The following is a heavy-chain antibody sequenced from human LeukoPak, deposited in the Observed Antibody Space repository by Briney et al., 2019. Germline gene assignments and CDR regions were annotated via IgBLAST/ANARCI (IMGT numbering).Heavy chain of an antibody. V-gene: IGHV4-34*01. CDR3: ARLRLRYTRNGDSTSYEVFDI. Sequence: SETLSLTCAVYGGSFSGYYWSWIRQPPGKGLEWIGEINHSGSTNYNPSLKSRVTISVDTSKHQLSLKLSSVTAADTAVYYCARLRLRYTRNGDSTSYEVFDIWGQGTVVTVSS. CDR1: GGSFSGYY. D-gene: IGHD2-21*01. CDR2: INHSGST. J-gene: IGHJ3*02.